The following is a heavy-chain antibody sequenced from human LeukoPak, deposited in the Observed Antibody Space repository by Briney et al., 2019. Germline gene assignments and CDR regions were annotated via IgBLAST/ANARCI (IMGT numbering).Heavy chain of an antibody. CDR1: GFTFSSYA. Sequence: PGGSLRLSCAASGFTFSSYAMSWVRQAPGKGLEWVSAISGSGGSTYYADSVKGRFTISRDNSKNTLYLQMNSLRAEDTAVYYCAKRDHSSSWYWSWFDPGGQGTLVTVSS. J-gene: IGHJ5*02. D-gene: IGHD6-13*01. V-gene: IGHV3-23*01. CDR2: ISGSGGST. CDR3: AKRDHSSSWYWSWFDP.